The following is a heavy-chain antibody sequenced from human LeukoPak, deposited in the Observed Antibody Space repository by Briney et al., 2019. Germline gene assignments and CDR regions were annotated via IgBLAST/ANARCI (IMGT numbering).Heavy chain of an antibody. Sequence: PSETLSLTCAVYGGSFSGYYWSWIRQPPGKGLEWIGEINHSGSTNYNPSLKSRVTISVDTSKNQFSLKLSSVTAADTAVYYCAREVGTIFGVVRYYYYGMDVWGQGTTVTVSS. D-gene: IGHD3-3*01. CDR2: INHSGST. CDR1: GGSFSGYY. CDR3: AREVGTIFGVVRYYYYGMDV. V-gene: IGHV4-34*01. J-gene: IGHJ6*02.